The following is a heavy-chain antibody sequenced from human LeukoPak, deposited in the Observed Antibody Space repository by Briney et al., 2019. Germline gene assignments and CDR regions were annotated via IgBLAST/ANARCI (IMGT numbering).Heavy chain of an antibody. CDR3: ARSTHFDY. V-gene: IGHV4-34*01. CDR1: GGSFSGYY. J-gene: IGHJ4*02. Sequence: SETLSLTCAVYGGSFSGYYWSWIRQPPGKGPEWIGEINHSGSTNYNPSLKSRVTISVDTSKNQFSLKLSSVTAADTAVYYCARSTHFDYWGQGTLVTVSS. CDR2: INHSGST.